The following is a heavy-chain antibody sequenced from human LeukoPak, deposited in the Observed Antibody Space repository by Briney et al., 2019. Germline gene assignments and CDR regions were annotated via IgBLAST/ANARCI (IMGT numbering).Heavy chain of an antibody. V-gene: IGHV3-7*01. CDR1: GFTFSNYW. Sequence: GGSLRLSCAASGFTFSNYWMSWVRQAPGKGLEWLANIKQDGSEKYYVDSVKGRFTISRDNAKNSLYLQINSLRAEDTAVYYCAREPYYYGSSALYFDYWGQGTLVTVSS. D-gene: IGHD3-22*01. J-gene: IGHJ4*02. CDR2: IKQDGSEK. CDR3: AREPYYYGSSALYFDY.